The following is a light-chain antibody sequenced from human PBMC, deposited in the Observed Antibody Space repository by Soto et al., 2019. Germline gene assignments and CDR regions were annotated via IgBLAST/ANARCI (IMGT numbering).Light chain of an antibody. CDR2: DVT. CDR3: CSYAGSYVLV. Sequence: QSALTQPRSVSGSPGQSVTISCTGTSSDVGGYNYVSWYQQHPGKAPKLIIYDVTKRPSGVPDRFSSSKSGNTASLTISGXXXXXESDYHCCSYAGSYVLVFGGGTKLTVL. J-gene: IGLJ2*01. CDR1: SSDVGGYNY. V-gene: IGLV2-11*01.